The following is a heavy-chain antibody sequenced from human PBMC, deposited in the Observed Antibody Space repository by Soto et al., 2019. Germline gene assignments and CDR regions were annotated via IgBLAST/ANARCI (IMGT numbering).Heavy chain of an antibody. CDR2: INPNSGGT. CDR1: GYTFTGYY. CDR3: ARSCRTYSSQHFDY. Sequence: ASVKVSCKASGYTFTGYYMHWVRQAPGQGLEWMGWINPNSGGTNYAQKFQGRVTMTRDTSISTAYMELSRLRSDDTAVYYCARSCRTYSSQHFDYWGQGTLVTVSS. D-gene: IGHD6-13*01. J-gene: IGHJ4*02. V-gene: IGHV1-2*02.